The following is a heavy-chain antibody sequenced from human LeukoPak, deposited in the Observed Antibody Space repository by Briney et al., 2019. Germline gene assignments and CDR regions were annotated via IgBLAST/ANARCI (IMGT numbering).Heavy chain of an antibody. CDR3: AILHGGSFPLDT. J-gene: IGHJ3*02. V-gene: IGHV3-23*01. D-gene: IGHD1-26*01. Sequence: GGSLRLSCAASGFTFNIYAMSWVRQTPGKGLEWVSATTGNGDTTYYADAVRGRFTISRDNSKNMLFLHMNSLRAEDTAIYYCAILHGGSFPLDTWGQGTMVTASS. CDR2: TTGNGDTT. CDR1: GFTFNIYA.